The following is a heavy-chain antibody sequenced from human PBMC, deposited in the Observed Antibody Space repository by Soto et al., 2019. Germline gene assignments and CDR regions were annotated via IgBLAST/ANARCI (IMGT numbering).Heavy chain of an antibody. V-gene: IGHV1-18*01. Sequence: ASVKVSCKASGYTFTSYGISWARQAPGQGLEWMGWISAYNGNTNYAQKLQGRVTMTTDTSTSTAYMELRSLRSDDTAVYYCARVWRGMSYDSSGYYYRYWGQGTLVTVSS. CDR2: ISAYNGNT. CDR1: GYTFTSYG. J-gene: IGHJ4*02. D-gene: IGHD3-22*01. CDR3: ARVWRGMSYDSSGYYYRY.